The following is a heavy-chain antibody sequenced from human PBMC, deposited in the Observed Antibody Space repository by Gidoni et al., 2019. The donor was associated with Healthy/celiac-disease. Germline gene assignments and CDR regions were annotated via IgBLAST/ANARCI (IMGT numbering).Heavy chain of an antibody. CDR2: IYYRGST. J-gene: IGHJ4*02. CDR3: AREIVSGSQYFDY. CDR1: GGSLSSGGYY. Sequence: QVQLQESGPGLVKPSQTLSLTCTFSGGSLSSGGYYWSWIRQHPGKGLEWIGYIYYRGSTYYNPSLKSRVTISVDTSKNQFSLKLSSGTAADTAVYYCAREIVSGSQYFDYWGQGTLVTVSS. D-gene: IGHD1-26*01. V-gene: IGHV4-31*03.